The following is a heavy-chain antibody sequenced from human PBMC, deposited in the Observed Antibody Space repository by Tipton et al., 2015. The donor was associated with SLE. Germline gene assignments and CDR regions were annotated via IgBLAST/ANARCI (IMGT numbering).Heavy chain of an antibody. Sequence: QLVQSRAEVKKPGESLKISCTVSGYTFANFWISWVRQTPEKGLEWMGFIYPTDSDTKYSPSFEGQVTFSADKSTNTAYLQWNSLRTSDSAMYFCARDQASLGLDFWGQGTLVTVSS. CDR1: GYTFANFW. J-gene: IGHJ4*02. CDR3: ARDQASLGLDF. V-gene: IGHV5-51*01. CDR2: IYPTDSDT. D-gene: IGHD2-2*01.